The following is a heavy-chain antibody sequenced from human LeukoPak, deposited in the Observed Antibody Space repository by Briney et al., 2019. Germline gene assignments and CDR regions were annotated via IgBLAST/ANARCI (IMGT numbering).Heavy chain of an antibody. CDR2: VSTYNGNS. D-gene: IGHD3-10*01. Sequence: ASGKDSCKPFGHTVTRYAIIPGPQAPWQGLECMGWVSTYNGNSESAQKLQGRVTMTTDTSTTTAYMELRRLRSDDTGVCFCAREGDTSALDYSGQGTLVTVSS. CDR1: GHTVTRYA. J-gene: IGHJ4*02. V-gene: IGHV1-18*01. CDR3: AREGDTSALDY.